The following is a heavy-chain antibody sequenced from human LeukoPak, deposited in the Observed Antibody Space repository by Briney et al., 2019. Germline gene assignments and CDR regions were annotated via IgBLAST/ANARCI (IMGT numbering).Heavy chain of an antibody. CDR1: GGSISDYY. J-gene: IGHJ4*02. Sequence: SETLSLTCTVSGGSISDYYWSWIRQPPGKGLEWIAYINYSGDTDYNPSLKSRVTISVDTSKNHFSLKLNSVTAADTAVYYCSRESGAFSPFGYWGQGTLVTVTS. V-gene: IGHV4-59*12. CDR3: SRESGAFSPFGY. CDR2: INYSGDT. D-gene: IGHD1-26*01.